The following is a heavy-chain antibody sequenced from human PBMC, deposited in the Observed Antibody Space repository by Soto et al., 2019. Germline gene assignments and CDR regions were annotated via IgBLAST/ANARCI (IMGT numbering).Heavy chain of an antibody. V-gene: IGHV4-39*01. J-gene: IGHJ5*02. CDR3: ARHECAHYNWFDP. Sequence: SETLSLTCTVSGGSISSSSYYWGWIRQPPGKGLEWIGSIYYSGSTYYNPSLKSRVTISVDTSKNQFSLKLSSVTAADTAVYYCARHECAHYNWFDPWGQGTLITVSS. CDR2: IYYSGST. CDR1: GGSISSSSYY.